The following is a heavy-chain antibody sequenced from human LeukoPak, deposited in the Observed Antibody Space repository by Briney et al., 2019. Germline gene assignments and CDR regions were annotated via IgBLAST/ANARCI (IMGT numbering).Heavy chain of an antibody. CDR3: ARDQDRNYYYGSGSYYKGTDV. J-gene: IGHJ6*02. V-gene: IGHV3-21*01. D-gene: IGHD3-10*01. Sequence: GGSLRLSCAASGFTFSSYSMNWVRQAPGKGLEWVSSISSSSTYIYYADSVKGRFTISRDNAKNSLYLQMNSLRAEDTAVYYCARDQDRNYYYGSGSYYKGTDVWGQGTTVTVSS. CDR2: ISSSSTYI. CDR1: GFTFSSYS.